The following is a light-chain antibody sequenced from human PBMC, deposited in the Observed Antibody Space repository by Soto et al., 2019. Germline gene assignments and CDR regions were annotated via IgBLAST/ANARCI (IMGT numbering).Light chain of an antibody. CDR1: SSDVGSYNR. CDR2: EVN. V-gene: IGLV2-18*02. J-gene: IGLJ1*01. Sequence: QSALTQPPSVSGSPGQSGTISCTGTSSDVGSYNRVSWYQQPPGTAPKLMIYEVNNRPSGVPDRFSGSKSGNTASLTITGLQAEDEADYYCNSYTSSNTYVFGTGTKVTVL. CDR3: NSYTSSNTYV.